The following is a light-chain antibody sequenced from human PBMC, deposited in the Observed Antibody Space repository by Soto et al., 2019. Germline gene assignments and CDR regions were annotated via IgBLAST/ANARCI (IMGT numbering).Light chain of an antibody. Sequence: IQLTQSPSSLSASVGDRVTITCRASQTIIGYLNWYQQKPGRAPKLLIYDASNLEAGVPSRFRGSGSGTDFTFTISRLQPEDIATYYCQQYENLPTFGQGTRLEIK. CDR2: DAS. CDR1: QTIIGY. CDR3: QQYENLPT. J-gene: IGKJ5*01. V-gene: IGKV1-33*01.